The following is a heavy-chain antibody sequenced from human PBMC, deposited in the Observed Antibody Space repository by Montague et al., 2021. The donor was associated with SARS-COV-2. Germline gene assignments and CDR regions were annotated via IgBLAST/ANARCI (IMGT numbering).Heavy chain of an antibody. V-gene: IGHV4-59*01. D-gene: IGHD3-10*01. CDR2: IYHSGST. J-gene: IGHJ3*02. CDR3: AREAWLGQLHGAFDI. Sequence: SETLSLTCTVSGGSISSYYWSWIRQPPGKGLEWIGYIYHSGSTNYNPSLKSRVTISVDTSKNQFSLKLSSVTAADTAVYYCAREAWLGQLHGAFDIWGQGTLVTVSS. CDR1: GGSISSYY.